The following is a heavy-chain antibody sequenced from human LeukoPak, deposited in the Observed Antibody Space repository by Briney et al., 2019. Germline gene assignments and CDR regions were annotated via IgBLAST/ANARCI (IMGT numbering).Heavy chain of an antibody. D-gene: IGHD3-9*01. J-gene: IGHJ4*02. V-gene: IGHV3-7*01. CDR1: GFNFNMFW. CDR3: ARLTWPFDVSQTGFEY. CDR2: IKQDASAK. Sequence: GSLRLSCVASGFNFNMFWMSWVRQAPGKGLEWVTNIKQDASAKFYVGSVRGRFDISRDNARKSVFLQMNSLRAEDTAVYYCARLTWPFDVSQTGFEYWGQGTLVTVST.